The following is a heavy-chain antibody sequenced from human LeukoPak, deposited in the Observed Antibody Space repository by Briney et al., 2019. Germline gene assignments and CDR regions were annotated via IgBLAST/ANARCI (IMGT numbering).Heavy chain of an antibody. V-gene: IGHV3-7*01. J-gene: IGHJ4*02. CDR2: IRQDGGAT. CDR3: ATSKDTAGGPY. Sequence: GGSLRLSCAASGFTFDDVGPPGSREGAGVVANIRQDGGATYYGGSVKGRFTISRDNAKNSLFLQMNSLRAEDTAVYYCATSKDTAGGPYWGQGTLVTVSS. D-gene: IGHD5-18*01. CDR1: GFTF.